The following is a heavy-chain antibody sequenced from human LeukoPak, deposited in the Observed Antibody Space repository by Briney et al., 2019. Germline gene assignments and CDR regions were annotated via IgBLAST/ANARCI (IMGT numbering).Heavy chain of an antibody. J-gene: IGHJ4*02. Sequence: GGSLRLSCAASGFIVSYNYMTWVRQAPGKGLEWVAVNYTSGGTYYADSVKGRFTISRDNSKNTLYLQMNSLRAEDTAVYYCARDSSVTTVDYWGQGTLVTVSS. D-gene: IGHD4-17*01. V-gene: IGHV3-66*01. CDR2: NYTSGGT. CDR3: ARDSSVTTVDY. CDR1: GFIVSYNY.